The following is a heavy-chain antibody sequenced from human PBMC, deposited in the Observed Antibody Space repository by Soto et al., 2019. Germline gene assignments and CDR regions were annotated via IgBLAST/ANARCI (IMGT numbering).Heavy chain of an antibody. CDR1: GFTFSDYY. J-gene: IGHJ4*02. Sequence: SLRLSCASSGFTFSDYYMSCILHAPGKGLEWVALISYDGTNKFYADSVKGRFTISRDNSKSTLYLQVDSLRPEDAAVYYCARDPKTSGGQHWAFNYFDSWGQGTLVTVSS. D-gene: IGHD7-27*01. CDR3: ARDPKTSGGQHWAFNYFDS. CDR2: ISYDGTNK. V-gene: IGHV3-30-3*01.